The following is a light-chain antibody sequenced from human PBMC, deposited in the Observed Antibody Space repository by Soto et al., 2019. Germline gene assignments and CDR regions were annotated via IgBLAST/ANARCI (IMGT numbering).Light chain of an antibody. Sequence: QSVLTQPPSVSGAPGQRVTISCTGSSSNIGAGYDVHWYQQLPGTAPKLLIYGNSNRPSGVPDRFSGSKSGTSASLAITGLQDEDEAGYYCLSYDSSRSGYVFGTGTKLTVL. CDR2: GNS. CDR3: LSYDSSRSGYV. V-gene: IGLV1-40*01. J-gene: IGLJ1*01. CDR1: SSNIGAGYD.